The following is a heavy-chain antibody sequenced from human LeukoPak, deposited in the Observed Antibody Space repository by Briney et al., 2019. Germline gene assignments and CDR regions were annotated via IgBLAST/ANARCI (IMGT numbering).Heavy chain of an antibody. CDR2: ICSTSSI. J-gene: IGHJ4*02. D-gene: IGHD3-10*01. V-gene: IGHV3-48*01. CDR1: GFTFSSYS. CDR3: ARATSYGRFDY. Sequence: GGSLRLSCAASGFTFSSYSMNWVRQAPGKGLEWVSYICSTSSIYYADSVKGRFTVSRDNAKNSLYLQMNSLRAEDTALYCCARATSYGRFDYWGQGTLVTVSS.